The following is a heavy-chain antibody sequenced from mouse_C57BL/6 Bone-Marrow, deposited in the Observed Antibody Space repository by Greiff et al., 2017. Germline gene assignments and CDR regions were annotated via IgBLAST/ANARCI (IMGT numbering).Heavy chain of an antibody. V-gene: IGHV5-9*01. CDR1: GFTFSSYT. CDR3: ARHNYYGSSGYYYAMDY. D-gene: IGHD1-1*01. CDR2: ISGGGGNT. J-gene: IGHJ4*01. Sequence: EVTVVESGGGLVKPGGSLKLSCAASGFTFSSYTMSWVRQTPEKRLEWVATISGGGGNTYYPDSVKGRFTISRDNATNTLYLQMSSLRSEDTALYYCARHNYYGSSGYYYAMDYWGQGTSVTVSS.